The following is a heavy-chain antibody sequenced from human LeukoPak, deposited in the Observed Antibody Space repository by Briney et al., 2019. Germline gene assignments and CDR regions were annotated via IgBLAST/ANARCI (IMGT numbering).Heavy chain of an antibody. Sequence: ASVKVSCKAPGYTFTGYYMHWVRQAPGQGLEWMGWINPNSGGTNYAQKFQGRVTMTRDTSISTAYMELSRLRSDDTAVYYCAREDIVVVPAAIGGSWGQGTLVTVSS. D-gene: IGHD2-2*02. CDR1: GYTFTGYY. J-gene: IGHJ5*02. CDR2: INPNSGGT. V-gene: IGHV1-2*02. CDR3: AREDIVVVPAAIGGS.